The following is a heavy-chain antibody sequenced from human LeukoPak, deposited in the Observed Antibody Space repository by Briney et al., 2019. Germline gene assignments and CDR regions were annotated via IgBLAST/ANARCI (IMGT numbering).Heavy chain of an antibody. D-gene: IGHD6-19*01. CDR1: GHSFTSYW. J-gene: IGHJ4*02. CDR2: IDPSDSYT. V-gene: IGHV5-10-1*01. CDR3: ARHSSGWWYFDY. Sequence: GESLKISCKGSGHSFTSYWISWVRQMPGKGLEWMGRIDPSDSYTNYSPSFQGHVTISADKSISTAYLQWSSLKASDTAMYYCARHSSGWWYFDYWGQGTLVTVSS.